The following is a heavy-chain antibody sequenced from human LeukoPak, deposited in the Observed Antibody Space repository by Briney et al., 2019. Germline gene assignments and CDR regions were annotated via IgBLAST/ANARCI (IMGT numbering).Heavy chain of an antibody. Sequence: GGSLRLSCTASGFTFNNYAMAWVRQAPGKGLEWVSTVNTGGGAYYAASVEGRFTISRDNSRNTLYLQMNSLRAEDTAVYYCAKDQHEYYFDYWGQGTLVTVSS. D-gene: IGHD2-21*01. V-gene: IGHV3-23*01. CDR1: GFTFNNYA. CDR3: AKDQHEYYFDY. CDR2: VNTGGGA. J-gene: IGHJ4*02.